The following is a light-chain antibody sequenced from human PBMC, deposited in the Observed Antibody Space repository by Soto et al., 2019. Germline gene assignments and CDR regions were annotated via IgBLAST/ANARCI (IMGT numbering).Light chain of an antibody. Sequence: QSALTQPASVSGSPGQSITISCTGTSSDVGGYNYVSWYQQHPGKAPKLMIYEVSNRPSGVSNRFSGFKSGNTASLTISGLLAENEADYYCSSYTSSSIDYVFGTGTMVTVL. CDR3: SSYTSSSIDYV. J-gene: IGLJ1*01. CDR1: SSDVGGYNY. V-gene: IGLV2-14*01. CDR2: EVS.